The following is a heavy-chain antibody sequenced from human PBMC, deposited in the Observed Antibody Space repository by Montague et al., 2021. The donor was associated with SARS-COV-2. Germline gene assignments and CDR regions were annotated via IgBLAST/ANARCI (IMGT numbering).Heavy chain of an antibody. CDR1: GGSISSGSYY. D-gene: IGHD1-26*01. CDR3: AREDDNGSYWPGGLDV. CDR2: IYTSGST. V-gene: IGHV4-61*02. J-gene: IGHJ6*02. Sequence: TLSLTCTVSGGSISSGSYYWTWIRQPPGKGLEWIGCIYTSGSTNYNPSLKSRVTISVDRSKNQFSLKLSSVTAADTAVYYCAREDDNGSYWPGGLDVWGQGTTVTVSS.